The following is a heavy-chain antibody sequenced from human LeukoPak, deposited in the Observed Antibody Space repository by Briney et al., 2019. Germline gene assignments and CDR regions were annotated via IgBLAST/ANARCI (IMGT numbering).Heavy chain of an antibody. CDR3: AREVLQGSSQGMDV. D-gene: IGHD3-3*01. V-gene: IGHV4-59*11. Sequence: SETLSLTCTVSGGSISSHYWSWVRQPPGQGLEWLAYIYDSGNTNYNPSLKSRLSISMSTSKTQFPLNLTSVTAADTAVYYCAREVLQGSSQGMDVWGKGTTVIVSS. CDR1: GGSISSHY. CDR2: IYDSGNT. J-gene: IGHJ6*04.